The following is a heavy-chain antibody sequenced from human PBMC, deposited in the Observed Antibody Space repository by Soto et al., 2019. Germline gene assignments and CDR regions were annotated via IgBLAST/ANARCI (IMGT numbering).Heavy chain of an antibody. CDR3: ARAVAVAGIWVDY. J-gene: IGHJ4*02. CDR2: IYYSGST. V-gene: IGHV4-61*01. D-gene: IGHD6-19*01. Sequence: SETLSLTCTVSGGSVSSGSYYWSWIRQPPGKGLEWIGYIYYSGSTNYNPSLRSRVTISVATSKNQYSLKLSSVTAADTAVYYCARAVAVAGIWVDYWGQGTLVTVSS. CDR1: GGSVSSGSYY.